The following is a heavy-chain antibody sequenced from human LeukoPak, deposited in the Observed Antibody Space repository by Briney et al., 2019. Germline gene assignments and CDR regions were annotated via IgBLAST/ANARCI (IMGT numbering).Heavy chain of an antibody. Sequence: SETLSLTCTVSGGSISSYYWSWIRQPAGKGLEWIGRIYSSGSTSYNPSVKSRVTLSVDTSKNQFSLRLSSVAAADTAVYYCARRLVDSGASQVSDDWGQGTLVTVSS. D-gene: IGHD2-15*01. CDR1: GGSISSYY. CDR2: IYSSGST. J-gene: IGHJ4*02. V-gene: IGHV4-4*07. CDR3: ARRLVDSGASQVSDD.